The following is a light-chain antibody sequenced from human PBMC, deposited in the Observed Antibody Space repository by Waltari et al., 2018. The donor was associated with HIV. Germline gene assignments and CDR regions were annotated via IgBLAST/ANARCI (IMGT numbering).Light chain of an antibody. CDR3: CSYAASSTSPMV. V-gene: IGLV2-23*02. J-gene: IGLJ1*01. Sequence: QSALTQPASVSGSPGQSITLSCTGTGSDIGIYNVVSWYQQHPNIAPKLLIYEVSKRPSGVSARFSASKSGNTASLTISGLQADDEADYYCCSYAASSTSPMVFGTGTKVTVL. CDR2: EVS. CDR1: GSDIGIYNV.